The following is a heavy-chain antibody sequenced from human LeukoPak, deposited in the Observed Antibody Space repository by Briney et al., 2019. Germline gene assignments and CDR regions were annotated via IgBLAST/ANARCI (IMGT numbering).Heavy chain of an antibody. Sequence: GGSLRLSCAASGFTFSSYGMHWVRQAPGKGLEWVAFIRYDGSNKYYADSVKGRFTISRDNSKNTLYLQMNSLRAEDTAVYYCAREWMVRGDAVDYWGQGTLVTVSS. J-gene: IGHJ4*02. CDR3: AREWMVRGDAVDY. CDR2: IRYDGSNK. V-gene: IGHV3-30*02. D-gene: IGHD3-10*01. CDR1: GFTFSSYG.